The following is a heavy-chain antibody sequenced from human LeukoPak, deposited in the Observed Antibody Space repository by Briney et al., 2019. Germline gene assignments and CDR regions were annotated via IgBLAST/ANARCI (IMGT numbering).Heavy chain of an antibody. V-gene: IGHV1-2*02. D-gene: IGHD3-10*01. J-gene: IGHJ5*02. CDR2: INPNSGGT. CDR1: GYTFTGYY. CDR3: ARTKTGSGFGETTPRSWFDP. Sequence: ASLKVSCKASGYTFTGYYMHWVRQAPGHGLEWMGWINPNSGGTNYAQKFQGRVTMTRDTSISTAYMELSRLRSDDTAVYYCARTKTGSGFGETTPRSWFDPWGQGTLVTVSS.